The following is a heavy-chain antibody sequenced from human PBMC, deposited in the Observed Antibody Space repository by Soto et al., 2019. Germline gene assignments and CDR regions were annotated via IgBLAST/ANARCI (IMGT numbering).Heavy chain of an antibody. Sequence: SETLSLTCTVSGGSIISHYWSFSRQAPGKGLEWIGHIYYRGSTSYNPSLRSRSTISVDTSNNQFSLKLNSVTTADTAVYYCARDGREESGMDFWGQGTKVTVSS. D-gene: IGHD1-26*01. CDR1: GGSIISHY. J-gene: IGHJ6*02. CDR2: IYYRGST. V-gene: IGHV4-59*11. CDR3: ARDGREESGMDF.